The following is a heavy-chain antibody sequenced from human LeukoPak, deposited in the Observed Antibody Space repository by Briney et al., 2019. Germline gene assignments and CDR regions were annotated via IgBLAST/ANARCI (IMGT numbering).Heavy chain of an antibody. V-gene: IGHV1-24*01. J-gene: IGHJ4*02. CDR2: FDPEDGET. Sequence: ASVKVSCKASGYTFTSYGISWVRQAPGKGLEWMGGFDPEDGETIYAQKFQGRVTMTEDTSTDTAYMELSSLRSEDTAVYYCATDRSPYYYDSSGYYYYRGQGTLVTVSS. CDR1: GYTFTSYG. D-gene: IGHD3-22*01. CDR3: ATDRSPYYYDSSGYYYY.